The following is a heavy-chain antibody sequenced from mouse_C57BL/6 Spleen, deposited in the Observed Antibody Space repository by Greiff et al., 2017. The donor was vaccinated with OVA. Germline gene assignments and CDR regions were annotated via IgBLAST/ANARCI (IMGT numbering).Heavy chain of an antibody. CDR2: INPSSGYT. CDR1: GYTFTSYW. Sequence: QVQLKESGAELAKPGASVKLSCKASGYTFTSYWMHWVKQRPGQGLEWIGYINPSSGYTKYNQKFKDKATLTADKSSSTAYMQLSSLTYEDSAVYYCAKINYGSSEGFAYWGQGTLFTVSA. D-gene: IGHD1-1*01. V-gene: IGHV1-7*01. CDR3: AKINYGSSEGFAY. J-gene: IGHJ3*01.